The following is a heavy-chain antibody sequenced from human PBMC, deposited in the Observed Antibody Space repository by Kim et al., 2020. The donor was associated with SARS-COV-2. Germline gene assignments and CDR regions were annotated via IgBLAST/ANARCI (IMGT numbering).Heavy chain of an antibody. CDR1: GGSISSSSYY. Sequence: SETLSLTCTVSGGSISSSSYYWGWIRQPPGKGLEWIGSIYYSGSTYYNPSLKSRVTISVDTSKNQFSLKLSSVTAADTAVYYCARHLAPNPLSYYDILTGYYTPNYYYYGMDVWGQGTTVTVSS. D-gene: IGHD3-9*01. V-gene: IGHV4-39*01. CDR3: ARHLAPNPLSYYDILTGYYTPNYYYYGMDV. J-gene: IGHJ6*02. CDR2: IYYSGST.